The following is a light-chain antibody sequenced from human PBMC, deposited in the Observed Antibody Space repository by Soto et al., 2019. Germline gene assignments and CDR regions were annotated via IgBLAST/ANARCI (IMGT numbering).Light chain of an antibody. CDR2: WAS. Sequence: IVMTQSPESLGVSLGERATINCKSNQTILYVSNNKHYLSWYQQKPGQPPQLLIYWASTRKYGVPERFSGSWAGTDFTLSSTHLQDEDVAVYYCHQYYSPPFAFGPGTKVHL. CDR1: QTILYVSNNKHY. J-gene: IGKJ3*01. CDR3: HQYYSPPFA. V-gene: IGKV4-1*01.